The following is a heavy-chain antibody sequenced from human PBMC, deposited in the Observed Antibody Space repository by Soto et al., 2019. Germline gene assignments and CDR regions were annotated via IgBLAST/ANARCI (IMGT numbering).Heavy chain of an antibody. CDR3: ASLIAAAGPPHSPRYYYGMDV. CDR2: IIPIFGTA. CDR1: GCTFSSYA. D-gene: IGHD6-13*01. J-gene: IGHJ6*02. Sequence: EASVKVSCKAPGCTFSSYAISWVRQAPGQGLEWMGGIIPIFGTADYAQKFQGRVTITADESTSSAYMELSSLRSEDTAVYYCASLIAAAGPPHSPRYYYGMDVWGQGTTVTVSS. V-gene: IGHV1-69*13.